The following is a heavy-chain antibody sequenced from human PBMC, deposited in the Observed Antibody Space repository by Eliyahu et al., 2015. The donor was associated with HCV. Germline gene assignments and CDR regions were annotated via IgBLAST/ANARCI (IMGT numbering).Heavy chain of an antibody. D-gene: IGHD6-13*01. CDR3: AKVPYGSSCMLGWC. CDR1: GFTFSSYA. J-gene: IGHJ4*02. V-gene: IGHV3-23*01. CDR2: IRGCGVVA. Sequence: EVQLLESGGGLVQPGGSLRLSCAASGFTFSSYAMSWVRQAPGKGAGWGPAIRGCGVVAHSADSVKGRFTISRDNSKNTLYLQMNSLRAEDTAVYYCAKVPYGSSCMLGWCWGQGTLVTVSS.